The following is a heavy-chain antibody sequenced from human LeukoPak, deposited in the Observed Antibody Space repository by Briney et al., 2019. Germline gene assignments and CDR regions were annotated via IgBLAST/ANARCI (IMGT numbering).Heavy chain of an antibody. CDR1: GYTFTGYY. CDR3: AREAITLKNFDY. Sequence: ASVKVSCKASGYTFTGYYIHWVRQAPGQGLEWMGVIYPSGDVTTYAQTFQGRLTMTRDTSTSTLYMELSSLRSEDTAVYYCAREAITLKNFDYWGQGTLVTVSS. D-gene: IGHD3-3*01. J-gene: IGHJ4*02. V-gene: IGHV1-46*01. CDR2: IYPSGDVT.